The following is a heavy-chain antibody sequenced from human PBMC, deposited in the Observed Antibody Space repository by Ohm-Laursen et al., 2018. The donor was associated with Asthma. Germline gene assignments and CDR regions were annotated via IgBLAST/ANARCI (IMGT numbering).Heavy chain of an antibody. CDR3: ARTGYSSGWHTYYYGMDV. D-gene: IGHD6-19*01. CDR2: IIPVFGTA. CDR1: GGTFSSYA. V-gene: IGHV1-69*13. J-gene: IGHJ6*02. Sequence: SVKVSCKASGGTFSSYAISWVRQAPGQGLEWMGGIIPVFGTANYAQKFQGRVTITADESTSTAYMELSSLRSEDTAVYYCARTGYSSGWHTYYYGMDVWGQGTTVTVSS.